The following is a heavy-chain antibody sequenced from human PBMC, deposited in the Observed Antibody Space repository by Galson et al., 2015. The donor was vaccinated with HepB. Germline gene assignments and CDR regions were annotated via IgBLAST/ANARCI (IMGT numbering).Heavy chain of an antibody. D-gene: IGHD2-2*01. CDR2: IIPLLGIA. CDR1: GGTFSSYA. Sequence: SVQVSCKASGGTFSSYAISWVRQAPGHGLEWMGRIIPLLGIANYAQKIQGRVTITADKSTSTAYIELSSLRSEDTAVYYCASVGGSTSSGWFDYWGQGTLFTVSS. V-gene: IGHV1-69*04. J-gene: IGHJ4*02. CDR3: ASVGGSTSSGWFDY.